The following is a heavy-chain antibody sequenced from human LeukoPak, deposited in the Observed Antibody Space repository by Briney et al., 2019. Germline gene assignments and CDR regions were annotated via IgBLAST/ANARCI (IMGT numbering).Heavy chain of an antibody. CDR2: ISYDGRSK. V-gene: IGHV3-30*09. D-gene: IGHD6-13*01. Sequence: PGGSLRLSCAASEFTFSVYTMHWVRQSPGKGLEWVSVISYDGRSKYYADSVKGRFAISRDNSKSRLFLQMNNLTDEATAIYYCASHIAAAGFPFDYWDQGTLVIVSS. CDR3: ASHIAAAGFPFDY. J-gene: IGHJ4*02. CDR1: EFTFSVYT.